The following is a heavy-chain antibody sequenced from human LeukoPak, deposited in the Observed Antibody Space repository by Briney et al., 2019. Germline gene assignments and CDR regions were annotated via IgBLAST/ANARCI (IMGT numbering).Heavy chain of an antibody. Sequence: GGSLRLSCAASGFIFSDYYMTWILQTPGKGLEWLSYISDSGSTINSADSVKGRLTISRDNAKKSLFLQMNSLRAEDTAVYYCAIYYDSSGSIDHWGQGTLVTVSS. CDR2: ISDSGSTI. V-gene: IGHV3-11*01. CDR1: GFIFSDYY. D-gene: IGHD3-22*01. CDR3: AIYYDSSGSIDH. J-gene: IGHJ4*02.